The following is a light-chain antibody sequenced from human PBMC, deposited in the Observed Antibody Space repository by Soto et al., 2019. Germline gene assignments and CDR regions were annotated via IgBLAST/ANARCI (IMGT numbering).Light chain of an antibody. CDR1: QSVGTN. CDR2: DAS. J-gene: IGKJ4*01. Sequence: EIVLTQSPLTLSLSPGEGVTLSCKASQSVGTNLAWYQQKPGQAPRLLIYDASSRATGIPARFAGSGSGTDFTLTIRSLEPEDFAIYYCQQYNHWPPLTFGGGTKVEIK. V-gene: IGKV3-11*01. CDR3: QQYNHWPPLT.